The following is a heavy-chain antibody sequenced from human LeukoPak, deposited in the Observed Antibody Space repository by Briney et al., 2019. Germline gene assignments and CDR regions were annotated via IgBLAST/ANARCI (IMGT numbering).Heavy chain of an antibody. CDR1: GFTLIRYW. V-gene: IGHV3-74*01. Sequence: GGCLRLSCAASGFTLIRYWMHWVRQAPGKGLVWVSRINSDGTSTDYADSVKGRFTISRDNAKNTLFLQMNSLRAEDTAVYFCARGFGNSGYDGHFDYWGQGTLVTVSS. CDR2: INSDGTST. D-gene: IGHD5-12*01. CDR3: ARGFGNSGYDGHFDY. J-gene: IGHJ4*02.